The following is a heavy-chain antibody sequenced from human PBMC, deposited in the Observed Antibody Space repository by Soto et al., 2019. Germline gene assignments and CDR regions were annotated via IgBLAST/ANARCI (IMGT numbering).Heavy chain of an antibody. CDR1: GYTFTSYA. CDR2: INADNGNT. Sequence: ASVKVSCKASGYTFTSYAMHWVRQAPGQRLEWMGWINADNGNTKYSQKFQGRVTMTRNTSISTAYMELSSLRSEDTAVYYCVMVYAHDAFDIWGQGTMVTVSS. J-gene: IGHJ3*02. V-gene: IGHV1-3*01. D-gene: IGHD2-8*01. CDR3: VMVYAHDAFDI.